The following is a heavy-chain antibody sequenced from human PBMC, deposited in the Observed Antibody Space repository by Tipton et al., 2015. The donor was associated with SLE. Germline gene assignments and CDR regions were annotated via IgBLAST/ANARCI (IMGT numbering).Heavy chain of an antibody. J-gene: IGHJ4*02. Sequence: QLVQSGAEVKKPGESLKISCKGSGYTFTNYWIGWVRQMPGKGLEWMGSIFPGDSDIRYSPSFQGQVFISADKSFNTAYLQWSSLQASDTAMYYCARHATEVTGGDYWGQGTLVTVSS. CDR1: GYTFTNYW. CDR2: IFPGDSDI. V-gene: IGHV5-51*01. CDR3: ARHATEVTGGDY. D-gene: IGHD2-8*02.